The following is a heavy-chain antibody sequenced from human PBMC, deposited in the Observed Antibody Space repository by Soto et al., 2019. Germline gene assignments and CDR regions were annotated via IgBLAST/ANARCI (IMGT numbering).Heavy chain of an antibody. V-gene: IGHV4-59*01. CDR3: ARSGSTVDWFARWLDP. CDR1: GGSISGYY. CDR2: IDAGGST. D-gene: IGHD3-9*01. Sequence: QVQLQESGPGLLKPSETLSLRCTVSGGSISGYYWNWIRQAPGKGLEWIGYIDAGGSTDYTPSLVSRIFMSLDTSRNEFYLNLSSVTAADTAVYYCARSGSTVDWFARWLDPWGQGALVTVSS. J-gene: IGHJ5*02.